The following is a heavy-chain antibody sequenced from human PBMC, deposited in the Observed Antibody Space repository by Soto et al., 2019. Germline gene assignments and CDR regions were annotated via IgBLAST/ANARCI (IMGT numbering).Heavy chain of an antibody. J-gene: IGHJ4*02. V-gene: IGHV1-3*01. CDR3: ARGATVTTSSSPFGY. D-gene: IGHD4-17*01. CDR2: INAGNGNT. CDR1: GYTFTSYA. Sequence: QVQLVQSGAEVKKPGASVKVSCKASGYTFTSYAMHWVRQAPGQRLEWMGWINAGNGNTKYSQKFQGRVTITRDTSASTAYMELSSLRSEDTAVYYCARGATVTTSSSPFGYWGQGTLLTVSS.